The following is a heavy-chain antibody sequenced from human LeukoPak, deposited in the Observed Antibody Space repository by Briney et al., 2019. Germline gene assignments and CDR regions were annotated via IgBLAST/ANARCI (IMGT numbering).Heavy chain of an antibody. D-gene: IGHD3-10*01. CDR3: TSGFGELDY. CDR1: GFSFRNAW. CDR2: IRSKTDGGTT. J-gene: IGHJ4*02. V-gene: IGHV3-15*01. Sequence: GGSLRLSCAGAGFSFRNAWMSWVRQAPGKGLEWVGRIRSKTDGGTTDYAAPVKGRFTISRDDSKNTLYLQMNSLKTEDTAVYYCTSGFGELDYWGPGTLVTVSS.